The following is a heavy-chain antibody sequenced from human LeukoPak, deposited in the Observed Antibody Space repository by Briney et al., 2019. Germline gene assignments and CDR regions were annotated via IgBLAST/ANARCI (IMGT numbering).Heavy chain of an antibody. J-gene: IGHJ4*02. CDR2: IYSGGST. CDR3: ARGRYYGSGSYYNDPLDFDY. V-gene: IGHV3-66*01. Sequence: GGSLRLSCAASGFTVSSNYMSWVRQAPGKGLEWVSVIYSGGSTYYADSVKGRFTISRDNSKNTLYLQMNSLRAEDTAVYYCARGRYYGSGSYYNDPLDFDYWGQGTLVTVSS. D-gene: IGHD3-10*01. CDR1: GFTVSSNY.